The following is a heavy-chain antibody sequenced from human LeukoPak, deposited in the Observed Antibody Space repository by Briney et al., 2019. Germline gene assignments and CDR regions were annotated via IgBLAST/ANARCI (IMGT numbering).Heavy chain of an antibody. J-gene: IGHJ5*02. CDR1: GFTLSSYG. Sequence: GGSLGLSCAPSGFTLSSYGTHWVRHAPGEGLGWVAFIRNDVSNKYFADTVKGRFTISRDNSKKTLYLQMNSRRAEDTAVYYCAKDQCPSVGGLGELLADNWFDPWGQGTLVTVSS. CDR3: AKDQCPSVGGLGELLADNWFDP. D-gene: IGHD3-10*01. V-gene: IGHV3-30*02. CDR2: IRNDVSNK.